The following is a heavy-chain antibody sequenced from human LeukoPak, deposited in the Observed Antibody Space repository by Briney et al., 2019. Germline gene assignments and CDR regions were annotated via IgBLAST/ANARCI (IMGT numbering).Heavy chain of an antibody. CDR1: GYSFTSYL. D-gene: IGHD3-3*01. Sequence: KPGESLKISCKGPGYSFTSYLIGWVRQIPGKGLELIGIIYPGDSDSRYSPSFQGQVTISADKSISTAYLQWSSLKASDTAMYFCARLKYDFWSGYHFDYWGQGTLVTVSS. CDR3: ARLKYDFWSGYHFDY. V-gene: IGHV5-51*01. CDR2: IYPGDSDS. J-gene: IGHJ4*02.